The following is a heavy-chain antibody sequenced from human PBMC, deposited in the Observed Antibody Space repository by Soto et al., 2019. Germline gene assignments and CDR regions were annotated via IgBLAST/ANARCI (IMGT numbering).Heavy chain of an antibody. J-gene: IGHJ4*02. D-gene: IGHD4-17*01. V-gene: IGHV3-23*01. CDR3: ASPVTTVNNVPPYS. Sequence: TVGSLRLSCAVSGCTFSNYGMIWVRHSPGKGLEWVSLISGSGGSTHYAESVKGRFTISRDNSKNTLYLQMNRLRAEDTAVYYCASPVTTVNNVPPYSWCQGPLVTVSS. CDR1: GCTFSNYG. CDR2: ISGSGGST.